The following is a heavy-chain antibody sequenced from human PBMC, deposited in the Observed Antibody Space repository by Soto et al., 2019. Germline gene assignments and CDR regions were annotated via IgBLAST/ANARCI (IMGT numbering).Heavy chain of an antibody. CDR2: TYYRSKWYN. Sequence: SETLSLTCAISGDSVSSNSAAWNWIRQSPSRGLEWLGRTYYRSKWYNDYAVSVKSRITINPDTSKNQFSLQLNSVTPEDTAVYYCARDSPSPGLRWFDPWGQGTLVTVSS. CDR1: GDSVSSNSAA. CDR3: ARDSPSPGLRWFDP. J-gene: IGHJ5*02. V-gene: IGHV6-1*01.